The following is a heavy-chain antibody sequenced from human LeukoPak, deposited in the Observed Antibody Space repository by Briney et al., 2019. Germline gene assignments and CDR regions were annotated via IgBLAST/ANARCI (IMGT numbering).Heavy chain of an antibody. J-gene: IGHJ4*02. CDR3: AREFGYYDSSGYYKMGAFDY. CDR2: INHNGNVN. V-gene: IGHV3-7*01. CDR1: GFTFSSYW. D-gene: IGHD3-22*01. Sequence: GGSLRLSCAASGFTFSSYWMNWARQAPGKGLEWVASINHNGNVNYYVDSVKGRFTISRDNSKNTLYLQMNSLRAEDTAVYYCAREFGYYDSSGYYKMGAFDYWGQGTLVTVSS.